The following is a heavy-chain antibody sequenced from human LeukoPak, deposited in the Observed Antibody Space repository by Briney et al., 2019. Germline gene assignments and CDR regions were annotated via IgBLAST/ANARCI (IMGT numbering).Heavy chain of an antibody. D-gene: IGHD2-21*02. CDR1: GFTFTSSA. V-gene: IGHV1-58*01. J-gene: IGHJ5*02. CDR2: IVVGSGNT. Sequence: GASVKVSCKASGFTFTSSAVQWVRQARGQRLEWIGWIVVGSGNTNYAQKFQERVTITRDMSTSTAYMELSSLRSEDTAVYYCAAALLAYCGGDCYSNWFDPWGQGTLVTVSS. CDR3: AAALLAYCGGDCYSNWFDP.